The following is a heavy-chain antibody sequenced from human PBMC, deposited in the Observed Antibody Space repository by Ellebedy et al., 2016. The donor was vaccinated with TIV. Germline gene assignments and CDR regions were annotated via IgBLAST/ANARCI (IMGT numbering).Heavy chain of an antibody. CDR2: IKQDGSEK. CDR3: SSHVDTSMTH. D-gene: IGHD5-18*01. Sequence: GGSLRLSXAASGFTFSTYWMSWVRQAPGKGLEWVANIKQDGSEKHYVDSVKGRLTISRDNAKSSLYLQMNSLRLEDTALYYCSSHVDTSMTHWGQGTLVTVSS. V-gene: IGHV3-7*01. J-gene: IGHJ4*02. CDR1: GFTFSTYW.